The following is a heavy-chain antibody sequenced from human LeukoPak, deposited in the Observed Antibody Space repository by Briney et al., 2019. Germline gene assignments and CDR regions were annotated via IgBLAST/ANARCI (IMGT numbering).Heavy chain of an antibody. CDR2: ISSSGSTI. V-gene: IGHV3-11*01. CDR3: ARGYDFWSGYFSYYGMDV. CDR1: GFTFSAYY. D-gene: IGHD3-3*01. J-gene: IGHJ6*02. Sequence: GGSLRLSCAASGFTFSAYYMSWIRQAPGKGLEWVSYISSSGSTIYYADSVKGRFTISRDNAKNSLYLQMNSLRAEDTAVYYCARGYDFWSGYFSYYGMDVWGQGTTVTVSS.